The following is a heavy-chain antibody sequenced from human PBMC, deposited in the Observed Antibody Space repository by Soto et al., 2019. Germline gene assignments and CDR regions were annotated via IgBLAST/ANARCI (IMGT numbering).Heavy chain of an antibody. V-gene: IGHV4-31*03. CDR1: GGSISSGGYY. J-gene: IGHJ4*02. Sequence: QVQLQESGPGLVKPSQTLSLTCTVSGGSISSGGYYWSWIRQHPGKGLEWIGYIYYSGSTYYNPSLESRVTIAVDTSKNQFSLKLSSVTAADTGVYYCAGIYSGSPGGTLRYWGQGTLVTVSS. CDR2: IYYSGST. D-gene: IGHD1-26*01. CDR3: AGIYSGSPGGTLRY.